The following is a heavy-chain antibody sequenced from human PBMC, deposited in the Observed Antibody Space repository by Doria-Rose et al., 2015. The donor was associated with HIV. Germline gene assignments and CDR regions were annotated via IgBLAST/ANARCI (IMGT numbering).Heavy chain of an antibody. CDR3: AREMATIRHGVSSCYFDL. J-gene: IGHJ2*01. V-gene: IGHV4-34*01. CDR2: LNHSGST. CDR1: SGSFSGYY. D-gene: IGHD3-3*01. Sequence: QVQLQESGAGLLKPSETLSLTCAVYSGSFSGYYWSWIRQPPGKGLEWIGELNHSGSTNYNPSFKSRVTISVDTSKNQFSLNLSCVTAADTAVYYCAREMATIRHGVSSCYFDLWGRGTLVTVSP.